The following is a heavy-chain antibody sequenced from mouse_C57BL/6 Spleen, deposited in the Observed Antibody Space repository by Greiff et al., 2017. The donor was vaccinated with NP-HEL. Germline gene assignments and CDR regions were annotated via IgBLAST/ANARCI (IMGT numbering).Heavy chain of an antibody. Sequence: VQLQQSGAELVKPGASVKMSCKASGYTFTSYWITWVKQRPGQGLEWIGDIYPGSGSTNYNEKFKSKATLTVDTSSSTAYMQLSSLTSEDSAVYYCARGGYYSNIDYWGQGTTLTVSS. CDR1: GYTFTSYW. CDR2: IYPGSGST. J-gene: IGHJ2*01. D-gene: IGHD2-5*01. V-gene: IGHV1-55*01. CDR3: ARGGYYSNIDY.